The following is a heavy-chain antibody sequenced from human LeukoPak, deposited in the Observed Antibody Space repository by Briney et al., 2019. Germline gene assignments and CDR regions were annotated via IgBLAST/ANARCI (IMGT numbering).Heavy chain of an antibody. Sequence: PGRSLRLSCAASGFTFSSYGMHWVRQAPGKGLEWVAVISYDGSNKYYADSVKGRFTISRDNSKNTLYLQMNSLRAEDTAVYYCAKDYDYGDYVCDYWGQGTLVTVSS. D-gene: IGHD4-17*01. CDR2: ISYDGSNK. CDR1: GFTFSSYG. V-gene: IGHV3-30*18. CDR3: AKDYDYGDYVCDY. J-gene: IGHJ4*02.